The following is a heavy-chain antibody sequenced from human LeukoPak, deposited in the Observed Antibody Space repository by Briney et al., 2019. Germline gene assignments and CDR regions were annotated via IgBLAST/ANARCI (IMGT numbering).Heavy chain of an antibody. J-gene: IGHJ1*01. CDR3: ARHRARIAVAGGGYFQH. CDR1: GGSFSGYY. V-gene: IGHV4-34*01. CDR2: INHSGST. Sequence: PSETLSLTCAVYGGSFSGYYWSWIRQPPGKGLEWIGEINHSGSTNYNPSLKSRVTISVDTSKNQFSLKLSSVTAADTAVYYCARHRARIAVAGGGYFQHWGQGTLVTVSS. D-gene: IGHD6-19*01.